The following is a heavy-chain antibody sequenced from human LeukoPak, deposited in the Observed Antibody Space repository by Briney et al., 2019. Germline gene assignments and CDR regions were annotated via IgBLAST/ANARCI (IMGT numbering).Heavy chain of an antibody. CDR2: ISAYNGNT. CDR3: ARSKGGGYGDHYLSPN. D-gene: IGHD4-17*01. V-gene: IGHV1-18*01. Sequence: ASVKVSCKASGYTFTNYGISWVRQAPGQGLEWMGRISAYNGNTNYAQNLQGRVTVTTDTSTSTAYMELRSLRSDDTAVYCCARSKGGGYGDHYLSPNWGQGTLVTVSS. CDR1: GYTFTNYG. J-gene: IGHJ4*02.